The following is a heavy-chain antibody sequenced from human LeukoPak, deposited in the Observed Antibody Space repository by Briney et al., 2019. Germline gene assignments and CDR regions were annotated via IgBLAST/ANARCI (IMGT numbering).Heavy chain of an antibody. V-gene: IGHV4-38-2*02. CDR3: ARVKYYYDSTGYYPFNWFDP. Sequence: SETLSLTCTVSGFSIRSTYYWGWIRQPPGKGLEWIGSIYQSGSTYSNPSLKSRVTISVDTSKNQLSLKLSSVTAADTAVYYCARVKYYYDSTGYYPFNWFDPWGQGTLVTVSS. J-gene: IGHJ5*02. D-gene: IGHD3-22*01. CDR2: IYQSGST. CDR1: GFSIRSTYY.